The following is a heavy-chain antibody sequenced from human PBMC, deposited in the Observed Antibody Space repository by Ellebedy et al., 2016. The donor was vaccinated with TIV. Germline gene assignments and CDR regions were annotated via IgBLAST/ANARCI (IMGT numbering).Heavy chain of an antibody. V-gene: IGHV1-18*01. CDR1: GYTFTSYG. Sequence: AASVKVSCNASGYTFTSYGISWARQAPGQGLEWMGWISAYNGNTNYAQKLQGRVTMTTDTSTSTAYMELSRLRSDDTAVYYCARDGGSYSDFDYWGQGTLVTVSS. CDR2: ISAYNGNT. J-gene: IGHJ4*02. D-gene: IGHD1-26*01. CDR3: ARDGGSYSDFDY.